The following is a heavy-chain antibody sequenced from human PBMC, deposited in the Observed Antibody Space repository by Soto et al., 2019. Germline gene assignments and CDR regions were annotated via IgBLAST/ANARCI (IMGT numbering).Heavy chain of an antibody. CDR3: ARHRYSYGVYYFDY. CDR2: IYYSGST. D-gene: IGHD5-18*01. CDR1: GGSIGDYD. J-gene: IGHJ4*02. Sequence: PSETLCLTCSVSGGSIGDYDGSWIRQPPGKGLEWIGYIYYSGSTNYNPSLTSRVTISVDTSKNQFSLKLSSVTAADTAVYYCARHRYSYGVYYFDYWGQGTLVTVSS. V-gene: IGHV4-59*08.